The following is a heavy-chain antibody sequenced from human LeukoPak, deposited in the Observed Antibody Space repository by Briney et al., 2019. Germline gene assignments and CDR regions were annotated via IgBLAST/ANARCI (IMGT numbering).Heavy chain of an antibody. V-gene: IGHV4-31*03. CDR3: ARGLPGARIPYHFDS. J-gene: IGHJ4*02. Sequence: SQTLSLTCTVSGDSMSNGGYFWSWIRQHPGKGLEWIGYIYYTGSTTYNPSLQSRVTMSVDTSKNNFSLRLNPVTAADTAVYFCARGLPGARIPYHFDSWGQGTLVAVSS. CDR2: IYYTGST. D-gene: IGHD1-1*01. CDR1: GDSMSNGGYF.